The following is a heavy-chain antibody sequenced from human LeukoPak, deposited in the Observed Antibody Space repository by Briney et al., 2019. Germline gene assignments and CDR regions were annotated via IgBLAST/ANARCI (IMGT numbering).Heavy chain of an antibody. V-gene: IGHV4-34*01. CDR3: AIPAAMTDYYYGMDV. CDR2: INHSGST. Sequence: PSETLSLTCAVYGGSFSGYYWSWIRQPPGKGLEWIGEINHSGSTNYNPSLKSRVTISVDTSKNQFSLKLSSVTAADTAVYYCAIPAAMTDYYYGMDVWGKGTTVTVSS. D-gene: IGHD2-2*01. J-gene: IGHJ6*04. CDR1: GGSFSGYY.